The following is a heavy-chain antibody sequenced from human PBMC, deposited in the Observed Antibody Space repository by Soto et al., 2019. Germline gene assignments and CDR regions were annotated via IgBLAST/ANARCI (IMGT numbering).Heavy chain of an antibody. CDR3: TRDLGVLDDY. J-gene: IGHJ4*02. V-gene: IGHV1-46*01. CDR1: GYTITRNW. Sequence: QVQLVQSGAEVKKAGASVKVSCKASGYTITRNWIHWVRQAPGQGLEWMGLINPSAGSTIYAHKFQGRVTMTSDTSTSTFYMELSSLTSEDTAVYYCTRDLGVLDDYWGQGTLVTVSS. D-gene: IGHD3-3*01. CDR2: INPSAGST.